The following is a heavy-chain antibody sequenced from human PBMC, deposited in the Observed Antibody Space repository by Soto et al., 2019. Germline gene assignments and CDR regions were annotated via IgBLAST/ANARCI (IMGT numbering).Heavy chain of an antibody. CDR2: IYYSGSA. CDR1: GGSISNGDYY. D-gene: IGHD4-17*01. Sequence: SETLSLTCTVSGGSISNGDYYWNWIRQPPGKGLEWIGYIYYSGSAYYHPSLLSRVTISVDTSMNEFSLRLSSVTAADTAVYYCARAMTTVTTIDYWGQGTLVTVSS. CDR3: ARAMTTVTTIDY. J-gene: IGHJ4*02. V-gene: IGHV4-30-4*01.